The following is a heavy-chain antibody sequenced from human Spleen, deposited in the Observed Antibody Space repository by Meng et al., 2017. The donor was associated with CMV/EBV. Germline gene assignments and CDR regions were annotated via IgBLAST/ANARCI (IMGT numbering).Heavy chain of an antibody. Sequence: GGSLRLSCEAAGFTFKDYGMHWVRQAPGKGLEWVAFIRYDSYKKYYPDSVKGRFTISRDNSKNTLYLQMNSLRPGDTAIYYCAKERQDFWRGRSLDYWGQGTLVTVSS. CDR3: AKERQDFWRGRSLDY. D-gene: IGHD3-3*01. V-gene: IGHV3-30*02. CDR1: GFTFKDYG. CDR2: IRYDSYKK. J-gene: IGHJ4*02.